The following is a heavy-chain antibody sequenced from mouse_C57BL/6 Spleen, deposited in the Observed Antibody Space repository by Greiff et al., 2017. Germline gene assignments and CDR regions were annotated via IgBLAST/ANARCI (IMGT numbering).Heavy chain of an antibody. Sequence: EVQRVESGGGLVQPGGSLSLSCAASGFTFTDYYMSWVRQPPGKALEWLGFIRNKANGYTTEYSASVKGRFTISRDNSQSILYLQMNALRAEDSATYYCARGLLGGWFAYWGQGTLVTVSA. CDR2: IRNKANGYTT. J-gene: IGHJ3*01. D-gene: IGHD2-10*01. CDR1: GFTFTDYY. CDR3: ARGLLGGWFAY. V-gene: IGHV7-3*01.